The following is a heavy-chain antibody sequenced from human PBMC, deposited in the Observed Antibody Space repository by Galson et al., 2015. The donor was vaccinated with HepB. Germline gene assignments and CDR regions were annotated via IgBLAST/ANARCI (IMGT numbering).Heavy chain of an antibody. CDR3: VKPLDLIPVAVT. CDR2: ISSNGGTT. J-gene: IGHJ5*02. CDR1: GFTFSSYS. Sequence: SLRLSCAASGFTFSSYSIHWVRQAPGKGLQYVSAISSNGGTTYYAESVKGRFTISRDNSKNTLYLQMSRLRVEDTAVYYCVKPLDLIPVAVTWGQGTLVTVSS. V-gene: IGHV3-64D*06. D-gene: IGHD6-19*01.